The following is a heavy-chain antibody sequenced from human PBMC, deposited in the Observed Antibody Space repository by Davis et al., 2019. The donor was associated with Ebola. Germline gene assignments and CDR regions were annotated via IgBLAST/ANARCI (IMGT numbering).Heavy chain of an antibody. CDR2: VYYSVST. D-gene: IGHD5-24*01. V-gene: IGHV4-39*07. J-gene: IGHJ3*02. CDR3: AKEGGDGYADGAFDI. Sequence: SETLSLTCSVSGDSISRSYYWAWLRPSPGQGLEWLGIVYYSVSTYYNPSLKSRVTIPVDTSKNQVSLKLSSVTTADTAMYYCAKEGGDGYADGAFDILGQGTMVTVSS. CDR1: GDSISRSYY.